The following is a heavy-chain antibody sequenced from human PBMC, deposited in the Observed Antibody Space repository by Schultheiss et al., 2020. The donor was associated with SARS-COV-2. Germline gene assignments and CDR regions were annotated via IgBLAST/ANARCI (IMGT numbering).Heavy chain of an antibody. CDR3: ARHTYYYDSSGPYWYFDL. CDR1: GGSISSYY. V-gene: IGHV4-59*08. CDR2: IYYSGST. D-gene: IGHD3-22*01. Sequence: GSLRLSCTVSGGSISSYYWSWIRQPPGKGLEWIGYIYYSGSTYYNPSLKSRVTISVDTSKNQFSLKLSSVTAADTAVYYCARHTYYYDSSGPYWYFDLWGRGTLVTVSS. J-gene: IGHJ2*01.